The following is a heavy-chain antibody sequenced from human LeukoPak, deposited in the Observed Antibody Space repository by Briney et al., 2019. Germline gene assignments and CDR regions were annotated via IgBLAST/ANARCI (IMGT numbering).Heavy chain of an antibody. D-gene: IGHD3/OR15-3a*01. CDR1: GFTFSSYS. J-gene: IGHJ6*03. CDR3: ARGLPGLYYYYYYMDV. Sequence: AGGSLRLSCAASGFTFSSYSMNWVRQAPGKGLEWVSYISSSSSTIYYADSVKGRFTISRDNAKNSLYLQMNSLRAEDTAVYYCARGLPGLYYYYYYMDVWGKGTTVTVSS. V-gene: IGHV3-48*01. CDR2: ISSSSSTI.